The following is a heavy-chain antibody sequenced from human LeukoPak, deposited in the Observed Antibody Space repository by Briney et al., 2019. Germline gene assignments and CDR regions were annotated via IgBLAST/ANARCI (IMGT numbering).Heavy chain of an antibody. D-gene: IGHD3-10*01. CDR1: GYTFTGYY. J-gene: IGHJ6*02. Sequence: ASVKVSCKASGYTFTGYYMHWVRQAPGQGLEWMGWINPNSGGTNYAQKFQGRVTMTRDTSIRTAYMELSRLRSDDTAVYYCARDRITMVRGVIITSGYYYYGMDVWGQGTTVTVSS. CDR3: ARDRITMVRGVIITSGYYYYGMDV. CDR2: INPNSGGT. V-gene: IGHV1-2*02.